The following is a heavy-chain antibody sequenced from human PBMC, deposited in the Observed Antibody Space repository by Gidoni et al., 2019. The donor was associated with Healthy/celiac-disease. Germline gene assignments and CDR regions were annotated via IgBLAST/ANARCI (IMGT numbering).Heavy chain of an antibody. J-gene: IGHJ4*02. D-gene: IGHD6-19*01. CDR2: IIPIFGTA. V-gene: IGHV1-69*06. Sequence: QVQLVQSGAAVTKPGSSVQVSCKASGGTFSSYAISWVRQAPGQGLEWMGGIIPIFGTANYAQKFQGRVTITADKSTSTAYMELSSLRSEDTAVYYCARDREAVAGNLGYWGQGTLVTVSS. CDR3: ARDREAVAGNLGY. CDR1: GGTFSSYA.